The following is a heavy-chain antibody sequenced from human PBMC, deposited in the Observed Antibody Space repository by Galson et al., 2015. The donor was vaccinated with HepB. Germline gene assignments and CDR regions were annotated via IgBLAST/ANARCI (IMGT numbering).Heavy chain of an antibody. D-gene: IGHD1-14*01. CDR2: ISGSGGST. V-gene: IGHV3-23*01. Sequence: SLRLSCAASGVSFSNYAMSWVRQALGKGLEWVSSISGSGGSTYYAVSVKGRFTISRDKSKNTLYLQMNSLRAEDTAVYYCAKDRAAGSPYYFDSWGQGTLVTVSS. J-gene: IGHJ4*02. CDR3: AKDRAAGSPYYFDS. CDR1: GVSFSNYA.